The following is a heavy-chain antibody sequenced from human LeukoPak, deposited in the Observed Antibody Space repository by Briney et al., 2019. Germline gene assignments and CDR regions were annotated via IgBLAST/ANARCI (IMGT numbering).Heavy chain of an antibody. V-gene: IGHV4-61*02. D-gene: IGHD3-10*01. Sequence: SQTLSLTCTVSGGSISSGSYYWSWIRQPAGKGLEWIGRIYTSGSINYNPSLKSRVTISVDTSKNQFSLKLSSVTAADTAVYYCAKDYILLWFGVFDIWGQGTMVTVSS. J-gene: IGHJ3*02. CDR1: GGSISSGSYY. CDR2: IYTSGSI. CDR3: AKDYILLWFGVFDI.